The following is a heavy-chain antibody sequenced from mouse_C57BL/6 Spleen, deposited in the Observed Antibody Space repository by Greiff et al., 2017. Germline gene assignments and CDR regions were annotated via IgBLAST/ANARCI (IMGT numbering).Heavy chain of an antibody. D-gene: IGHD1-1*01. J-gene: IGHJ4*01. V-gene: IGHV1-72*01. CDR3: ARLDYGSDYYAMDY. CDR1: GYTFTSYW. Sequence: QVQLQQPGAELVKPGASVKLSCKASGYTFTSYWMHWVKQRPGRGLEWIGRIDPNSGGTKYNEKFKSKATLTVDKPSSTAYMQLSSLTSEDSAVYDWARLDYGSDYYAMDYWGQGTSVTVSS. CDR2: IDPNSGGT.